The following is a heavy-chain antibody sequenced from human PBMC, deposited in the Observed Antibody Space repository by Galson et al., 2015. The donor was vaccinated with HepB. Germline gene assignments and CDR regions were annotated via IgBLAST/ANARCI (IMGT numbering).Heavy chain of an antibody. V-gene: IGHV1-69*13. J-gene: IGHJ2*01. D-gene: IGHD6-19*01. Sequence: SVKVSCKASGGTFSSYAISWVRQAPGQGLEWMGGIIPIFGTANYAQKFQGRVTITADESTSTAYMELSSLRSEDTAAYYCAIPQGLYSSGWSEWYFDLWGRGTLVTVSS. CDR3: AIPQGLYSSGWSEWYFDL. CDR1: GGTFSSYA. CDR2: IIPIFGTA.